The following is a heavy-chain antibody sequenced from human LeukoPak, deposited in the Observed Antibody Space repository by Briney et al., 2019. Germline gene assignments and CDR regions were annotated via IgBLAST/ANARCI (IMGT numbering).Heavy chain of an antibody. CDR1: GGSISSYY. D-gene: IGHD2-8*02. CDR2: ISDIGSI. Sequence: SETLSLTRTVSGGSISSYYWSWIRQPPGKGLEWIVYISDIGSINYNPSLKSRVTISLDTSKNQFSLKLSSVTAADTAVYYCAGHHPRNTVDFWGQGTLVTVSS. V-gene: IGHV4-59*08. CDR3: AGHHPRNTVDF. J-gene: IGHJ4*02.